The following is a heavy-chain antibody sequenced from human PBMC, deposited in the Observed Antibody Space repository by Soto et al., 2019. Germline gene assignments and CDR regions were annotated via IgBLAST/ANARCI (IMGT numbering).Heavy chain of an antibody. Sequence: SETLSLTCSVSGLTISSASYYWSWIRQHPGKGLEWVGNIYYNGSTYYSPSLTSRVTVWFDTSKNQFSLRLTSVTAADTAVYYCARYRISGSWSKFDYWGQGTRVTSPQ. CDR2: IYYNGST. J-gene: IGHJ4*02. D-gene: IGHD6-13*01. CDR3: ARYRISGSWSKFDY. V-gene: IGHV4-31*03. CDR1: GLTISSASYY.